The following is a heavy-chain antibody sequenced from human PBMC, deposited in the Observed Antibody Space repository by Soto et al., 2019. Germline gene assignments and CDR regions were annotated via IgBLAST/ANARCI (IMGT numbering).Heavy chain of an antibody. CDR2: ISSSGSTI. Sequence: GGSLRLSCAASGFTFSSYEMNWVRQAPGKGLEWVSYISSSGSTIYYADSVKGRFTISRDNAKNSLYLQMNSLRAEDTAVYYCARVEGLWFGELLKRVYYYGMDVWGQGTTVTVSS. D-gene: IGHD3-10*01. J-gene: IGHJ6*02. V-gene: IGHV3-48*03. CDR1: GFTFSSYE. CDR3: ARVEGLWFGELLKRVYYYGMDV.